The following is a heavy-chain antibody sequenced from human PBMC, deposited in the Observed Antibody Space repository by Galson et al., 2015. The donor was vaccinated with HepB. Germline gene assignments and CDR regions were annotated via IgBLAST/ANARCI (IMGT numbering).Heavy chain of an antibody. V-gene: IGHV1-24*01. Sequence: SVKVSCKVSGYTLTELPMHWVRQAPGKGLEWMGGFDPEDGETIYAQKFQGRVTMTEDTSTDTAYMELSSLRSEDTAVYYCATDVRGFGGDYGYYYYYGMDVWGQGTTVTVSS. CDR1: GYTLTELP. D-gene: IGHD2-21*02. J-gene: IGHJ6*02. CDR3: ATDVRGFGGDYGYYYYYGMDV. CDR2: FDPEDGET.